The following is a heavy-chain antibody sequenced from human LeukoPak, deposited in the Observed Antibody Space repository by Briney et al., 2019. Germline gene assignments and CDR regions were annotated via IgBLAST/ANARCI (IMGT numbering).Heavy chain of an antibody. CDR3: ARAYLITIRGYFFYYMDV. D-gene: IGHD3-10*01. CDR1: GGSISSDY. CDR2: IYYSGST. Sequence: SETLSLTCTVSGGSISSDYWSWIRQPPGKGLEWIGYIYYSGSTNYHASLKSRVTISVDTSKNQFSLKLSSVTAADTAVYYCARAYLITIRGYFFYYMDVWGKGTTVTVSS. V-gene: IGHV4-59*01. J-gene: IGHJ6*03.